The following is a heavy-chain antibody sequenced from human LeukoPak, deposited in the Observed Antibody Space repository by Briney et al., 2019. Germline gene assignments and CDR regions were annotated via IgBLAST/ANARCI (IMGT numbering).Heavy chain of an antibody. CDR3: ARLASSSSI. CDR2: INPNSGGT. CDR1: GGTFSSYA. D-gene: IGHD6-6*01. Sequence: ASVKVSCKASGGTFSSYAISWVRQAPGQGLEWMGWINPNSGGTNYAQKFQGRVTMTRDTSISTAYMELSRLRSDDTAVYYCARLASSSSIWGQGTLVTVSS. V-gene: IGHV1-2*02. J-gene: IGHJ4*02.